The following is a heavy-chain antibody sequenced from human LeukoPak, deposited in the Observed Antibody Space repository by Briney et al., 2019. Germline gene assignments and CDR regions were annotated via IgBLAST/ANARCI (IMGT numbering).Heavy chain of an antibody. CDR2: FDPEDAET. D-gene: IGHD3-10*01. J-gene: IGHJ3*02. CDR3: ATDRPVTSWFGELKFNNAFDI. Sequence: ASVKVSYKVSGYTLTDLSMHWVRQAPGKGLEWMGGFDPEDAETIYAQKFQGRVTMTEDTSTDTAYMELSSLRSEDTAVYYCATDRPVTSWFGELKFNNAFDIWGQGTMVTVSS. V-gene: IGHV1-24*01. CDR1: GYTLTDLS.